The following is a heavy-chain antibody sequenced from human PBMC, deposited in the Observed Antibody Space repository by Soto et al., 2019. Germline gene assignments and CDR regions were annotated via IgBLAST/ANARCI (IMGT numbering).Heavy chain of an antibody. CDR2: ISWNSGII. CDR1: GFTFDDYA. V-gene: IGHV3-9*01. Sequence: EMKLVESGGGLVQPGRSLRLSCAASGFTFDDYAVHWVRQAPGKGLEWVSGISWNSGIIDYADSVKGRFTISRDNAKNSLYLQMNSLRPEDTALYYCAKAVEWGGSHLNPAFDIWGQGTMVSVSA. D-gene: IGHD1-26*01. J-gene: IGHJ3*02. CDR3: AKAVEWGGSHLNPAFDI.